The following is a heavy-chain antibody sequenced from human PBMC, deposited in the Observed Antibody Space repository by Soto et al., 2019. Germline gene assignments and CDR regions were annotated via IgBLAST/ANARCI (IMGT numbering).Heavy chain of an antibody. Sequence: SETLSLTCVVYGGSFSGYYWSCIRQPPGKGLEWIGEINHSGSTNYNPSLKSRVTISVDTSKNQFSLNLSSVTAADTAVYYCARYLHPYNTPGDYWGQGTLVTVSS. CDR3: ARYLHPYNTPGDY. J-gene: IGHJ4*02. D-gene: IGHD3-10*01. CDR2: INHSGST. CDR1: GGSFSGYY. V-gene: IGHV4-34*01.